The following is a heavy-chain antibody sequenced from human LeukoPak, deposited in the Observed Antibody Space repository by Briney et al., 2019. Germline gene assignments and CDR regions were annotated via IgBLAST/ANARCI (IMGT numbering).Heavy chain of an antibody. D-gene: IGHD3-22*01. V-gene: IGHV4-61*02. CDR2: ISSSGST. CDR1: GDSLSSGDYY. J-gene: IGHJ3*02. Sequence: SETLSLTCTVSGDSLSSGDYYWSWTRQPAGKGLEWIGRISSSGSTNYNTSLKSRVTISVDTSKNQFSLKLSSVTAADTAVYFCARGPYSYDSSGAFDIWGQGTMVTVSS. CDR3: ARGPYSYDSSGAFDI.